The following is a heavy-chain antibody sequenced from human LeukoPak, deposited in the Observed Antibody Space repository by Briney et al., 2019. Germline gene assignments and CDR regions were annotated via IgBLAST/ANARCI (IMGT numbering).Heavy chain of an antibody. CDR1: GFTFSSYE. Sequence: PGGSLRLSCAASGFTFSSYEMNWVRQAPGKGLEWVSYISSSGSTIYYADSVKGRFTISRDNAKNSLYLQMNSLRAEDTAVYYCARDLEFGDRSINWGQGTLVTVSS. CDR3: ARDLEFGDRSIN. J-gene: IGHJ4*02. V-gene: IGHV3-48*03. CDR2: ISSSGSTI. D-gene: IGHD4-17*01.